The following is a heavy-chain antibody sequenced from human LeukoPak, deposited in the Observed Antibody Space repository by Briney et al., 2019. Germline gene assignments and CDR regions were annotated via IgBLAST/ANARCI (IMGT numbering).Heavy chain of an antibody. D-gene: IGHD3-22*01. J-gene: IGHJ4*02. CDR3: AREVMGYDSSDYFPLCDY. CDR2: IYTSGST. Sequence: SETLSLTCTVSGGSISSGSYYWSWIRQPAGKGLEWIGRIYTSGSTNYNPSLKGRVTISVDTSKNQFSLKLSSVTAADTAVYYCAREVMGYDSSDYFPLCDYWGQGTLVTVSS. V-gene: IGHV4-61*02. CDR1: GGSISSGSYY.